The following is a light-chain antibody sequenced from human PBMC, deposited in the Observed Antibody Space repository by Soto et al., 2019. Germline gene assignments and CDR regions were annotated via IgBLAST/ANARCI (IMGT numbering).Light chain of an antibody. CDR1: QSVFYSSNNKNY. V-gene: IGKV4-1*01. CDR3: QQYLSPRVT. Sequence: DIVMTQSPDSLAVSLGERATINCKSSQSVFYSSNNKNYLAWYQQKPGQTPKVLIYWASIRESGVPDRISGSGSGTDFTLTISSLQAEDVAVYYCQQYLSPRVTFGQGTKLEIK. CDR2: WAS. J-gene: IGKJ2*01.